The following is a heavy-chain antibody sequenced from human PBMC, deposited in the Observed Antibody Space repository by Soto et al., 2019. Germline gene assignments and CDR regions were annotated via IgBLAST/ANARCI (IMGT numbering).Heavy chain of an antibody. Sequence: PSETLSLTCVVSGGSLSDYFWSWIRQPPGMALEWIGEINHLGSINYNPSLKSRVTISVDTSKNQFSLKLSSVTAADTAVYYCARGSRPGWFGESRGNWFDPWGQGTLVTVSS. CDR2: INHLGSI. CDR3: ARGSRPGWFGESRGNWFDP. V-gene: IGHV4-34*01. D-gene: IGHD3-10*01. J-gene: IGHJ5*02. CDR1: GGSLSDYF.